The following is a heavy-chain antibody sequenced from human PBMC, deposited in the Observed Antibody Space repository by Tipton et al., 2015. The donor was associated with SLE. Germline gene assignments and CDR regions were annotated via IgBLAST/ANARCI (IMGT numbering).Heavy chain of an antibody. D-gene: IGHD4/OR15-4a*01. CDR1: GGSISSGGYS. Sequence: LRLSCAVSGGSISSGGYSWSWIRQPPGKGLEWIGYIYHSGSTYYNPSLKSRVTMSVDRSKNQFSLKLSSVTAADTAVYYCARETDYGGYYFDYGGQGTLVTVSS. J-gene: IGHJ4*02. CDR3: ARETDYGGYYFDY. V-gene: IGHV4-30-2*01. CDR2: IYHSGST.